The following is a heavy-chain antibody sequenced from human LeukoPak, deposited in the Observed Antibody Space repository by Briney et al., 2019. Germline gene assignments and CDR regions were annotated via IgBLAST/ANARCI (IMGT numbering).Heavy chain of an antibody. CDR3: ARGASGVYTVTTSWFDP. D-gene: IGHD4-17*01. Sequence: GASVKVSCKASGYTFTGYYMHWVRQAPGQGLEWMGWINPNSGGTNYPQRFQGRVTMTRDTSISTAYMELSRLRSDDTAVYYCARGASGVYTVTTSWFDPWGKGTLITVSS. CDR2: INPNSGGT. CDR1: GYTFTGYY. J-gene: IGHJ5*02. V-gene: IGHV1-2*02.